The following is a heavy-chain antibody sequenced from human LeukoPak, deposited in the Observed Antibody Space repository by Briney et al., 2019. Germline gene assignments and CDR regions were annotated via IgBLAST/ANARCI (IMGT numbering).Heavy chain of an antibody. J-gene: IGHJ4*02. D-gene: IGHD6-19*01. CDR3: ARDRAVGYYFDY. Sequence: PGGSLRLSCAASGFTFSSYWMHWVRQAPGKGLVWVSRINSDGSSTSYADSVKGRFTISRDNAKSTLYLQMNSLRAEDTAVYYCARDRAVGYYFDYWGQGTLVTVSS. CDR1: GFTFSSYW. CDR2: INSDGSST. V-gene: IGHV3-74*01.